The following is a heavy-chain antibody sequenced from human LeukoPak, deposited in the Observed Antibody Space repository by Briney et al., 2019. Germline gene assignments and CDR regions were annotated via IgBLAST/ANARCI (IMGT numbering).Heavy chain of an antibody. Sequence: GGSLRLSCAASGFTFSSYWMHWVRQAPGKGLVWVSRINSDGSSTSYADSVKGRFTISRDNAKNTLYLQMNSLRAEDTAVYYCASGRIAARQIPYYFDYWGQGTLVTVSS. CDR3: ASGRIAARQIPYYFDY. J-gene: IGHJ4*02. CDR2: INSDGSST. V-gene: IGHV3-74*01. CDR1: GFTFSSYW. D-gene: IGHD6-6*01.